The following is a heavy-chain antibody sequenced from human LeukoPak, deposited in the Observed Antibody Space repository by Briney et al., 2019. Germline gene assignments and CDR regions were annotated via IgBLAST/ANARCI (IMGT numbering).Heavy chain of an antibody. V-gene: IGHV4-61*02. CDR3: ARDLYSYGYSVQDY. J-gene: IGHJ4*02. CDR1: GGSISSGSYY. CDR2: IYTSGST. Sequence: SQTLSLTCTVSGGSISSGSYYWSWIRQPAGKGLEWIGRIYTSGSTNYNPSLKSRVTISVDTSENQFSLKLSSVTAADTAVYYCARDLYSYGYSVQDYWGQGTLVTVSS. D-gene: IGHD5-18*01.